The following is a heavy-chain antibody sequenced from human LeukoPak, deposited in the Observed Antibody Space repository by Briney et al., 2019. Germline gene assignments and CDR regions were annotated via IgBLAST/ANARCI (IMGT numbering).Heavy chain of an antibody. V-gene: IGHV3-74*01. CDR2: INPDDKST. CDR1: GFTFSKYW. Sequence: PGGSLRLSCAASGFTFSKYWLHWVRHPPGRGLVWLARINPDDKSTSYADSVKGRFTISRDNAKKSLNLQMNSLRAEDTAVYYCARVKGGPFDYWGQGTLVTVSS. J-gene: IGHJ4*02. CDR3: ARVKGGPFDY.